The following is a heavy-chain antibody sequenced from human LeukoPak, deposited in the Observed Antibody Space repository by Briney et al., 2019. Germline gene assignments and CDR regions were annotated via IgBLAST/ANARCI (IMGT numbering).Heavy chain of an antibody. CDR2: FSGSGPNA. V-gene: IGHV3-23*01. J-gene: IGHJ4*02. D-gene: IGHD6-13*01. Sequence: GGSLRLSCATSGFTFSTYTMSWVRQAPGKGLEWVSVFSGSGPNAYYADSVKGRFTISRDNSKNTLSLQMNSLRAEDTAVYYCATGYSSSWYYFEYWGQGILVTISS. CDR1: GFTFSTYT. CDR3: ATGYSSSWYYFEY.